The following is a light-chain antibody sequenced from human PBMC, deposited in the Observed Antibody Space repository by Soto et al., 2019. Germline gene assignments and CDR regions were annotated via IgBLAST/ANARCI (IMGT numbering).Light chain of an antibody. V-gene: IGLV2-18*01. CDR2: EVS. Sequence: QSALTQPPSVSGSPGQTVTISCTGTSSDVGSYNRVSWYQQPPGTAPKLMIYEVSNRPSGVPDRFSGSKSGNTASLTISGLQAEDEADYYCSWFTSSRTSGFGTGTKLTVL. CDR3: SWFTSSRTSG. CDR1: SSDVGSYNR. J-gene: IGLJ1*01.